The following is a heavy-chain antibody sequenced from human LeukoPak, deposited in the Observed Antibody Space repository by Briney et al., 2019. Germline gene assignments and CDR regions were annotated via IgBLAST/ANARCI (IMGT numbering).Heavy chain of an antibody. J-gene: IGHJ3*01. V-gene: IGHV3-74*01. CDR1: GFNVGSLW. Sequence: HPGGSLRLSCGASGFNVGSLWMHWVRQVPGKGLEWVSRVSPEGDRSYGKSMKGRFTISRDIVENTVVLQMNNLRVEDTALYYCVRVLTVMGSGWYGDAFDLWGQGTMVTVSS. CDR2: VSPEGDR. CDR3: VRVLTVMGSGWYGDAFDL. D-gene: IGHD6-13*01.